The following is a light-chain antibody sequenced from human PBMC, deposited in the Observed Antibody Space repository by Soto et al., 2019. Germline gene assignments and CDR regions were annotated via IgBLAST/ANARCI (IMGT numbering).Light chain of an antibody. J-gene: IGKJ4*01. CDR2: GAS. V-gene: IGKV3-20*01. Sequence: EIVLTQSPGTLSLSPGERATLSCRASQSVTSYYLAWYQQKPGQAPRLLIYGASSRAIGIPDRFGGSGSGTDFTLTISRLEPEDFAVYFCQDSGTTEITFGGGTRVEIK. CDR3: QDSGTTEIT. CDR1: QSVTSYY.